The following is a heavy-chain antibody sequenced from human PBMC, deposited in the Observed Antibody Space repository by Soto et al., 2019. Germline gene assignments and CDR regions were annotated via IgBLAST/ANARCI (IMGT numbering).Heavy chain of an antibody. CDR2: MWCDGNNA. CDR1: GFTFSSYG. J-gene: IGHJ4*01. V-gene: IGHV3-33*03. D-gene: IGHD1-26*01. CDR3: AQTDCRSSTCPIDLVGATTMDY. Sequence: PGGSLRLSCVASGFTFSSYGMHWVRQAPGKGLQWVAAMWCDGNNANYADSVKGRFTISRDNSKSTLYLQMNSLRAEDTGVYYCAQTDCRSSTCPIDLVGATTMDYWGNGPPVTVSS.